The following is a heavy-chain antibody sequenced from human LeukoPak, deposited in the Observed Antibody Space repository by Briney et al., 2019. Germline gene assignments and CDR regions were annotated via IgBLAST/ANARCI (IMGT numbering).Heavy chain of an antibody. J-gene: IGHJ5*02. Sequence: PGGSLRLSCAASGFTFSSYWMSWVRQAPGKGLEWVADMKQDGSEKYYVDSVKGRFTISRDNAMNSLNLQMDSLRAEDTAMYYCARDSRMNYYASWGRGALVTVSS. D-gene: IGHD3-3*01. CDR1: GFTFSSYW. V-gene: IGHV3-7*01. CDR2: MKQDGSEK. CDR3: ARDSRMNYYAS.